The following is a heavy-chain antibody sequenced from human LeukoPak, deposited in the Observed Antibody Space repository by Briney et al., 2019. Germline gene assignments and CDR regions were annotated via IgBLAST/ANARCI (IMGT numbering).Heavy chain of an antibody. CDR3: AKDLYSSSWYHSRYFDY. Sequence: PGRSLRLSCAASGFTFDDYAMHWVRQAPGKGLEWVSGISWNSGSIGYADSVKGRFTISRDNAKNSLYLQMNSLTAEDTALYYCAKDLYSSSWYHSRYFDYWGQGTLVTVAS. V-gene: IGHV3-9*01. D-gene: IGHD6-13*01. J-gene: IGHJ4*02. CDR2: ISWNSGSI. CDR1: GFTFDDYA.